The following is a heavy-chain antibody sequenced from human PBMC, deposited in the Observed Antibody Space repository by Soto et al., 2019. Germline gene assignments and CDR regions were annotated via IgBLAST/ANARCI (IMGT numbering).Heavy chain of an antibody. CDR1: GGTFSSYA. CDR3: ARDMRLVGGWFNWFDP. J-gene: IGHJ5*02. Sequence: QVQLVQSGAEVKKPGSSVKVSCKASGGTFSSYATSWVRQAPGQGLEWMGGIIPIFGTANYAQKFQGRVTITADKSTSTAYMELSSLRSEDTAVYYCARDMRLVGGWFNWFDPWGQGTLVTVSS. D-gene: IGHD6-19*01. V-gene: IGHV1-69*06. CDR2: IIPIFGTA.